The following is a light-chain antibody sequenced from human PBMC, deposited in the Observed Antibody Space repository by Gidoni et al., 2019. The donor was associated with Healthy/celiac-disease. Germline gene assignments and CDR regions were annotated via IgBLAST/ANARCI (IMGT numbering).Light chain of an antibody. CDR1: QSLLHSNGYNY. CDR3: MQALQTPMYT. CDR2: LGS. Sequence: DIVMTQSPLSLPVTPGEPASISCRSSQSLLHSNGYNYLDWYLQKPGQSPQLLIDLGSNRASGVPDRFSGSGSGTDFTLKISRVEDEDVGVYYCMQALQTPMYTFGQGTKLEIK. V-gene: IGKV2-28*01. J-gene: IGKJ2*01.